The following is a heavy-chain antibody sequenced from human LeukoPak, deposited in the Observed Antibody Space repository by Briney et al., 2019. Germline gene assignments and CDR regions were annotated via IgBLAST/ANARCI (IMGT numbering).Heavy chain of an antibody. Sequence: ASVKVSCKASGYTFTSYGISWVRQAPGQGLEWMGWISAYNGNTNYAQKLQGRVTMTTDTSTSTAYMELRRLRSDDTAVYYCAREYCSSTSCDAFDIWGQGTMVTVSS. J-gene: IGHJ3*02. V-gene: IGHV1-18*01. CDR3: AREYCSSTSCDAFDI. CDR1: GYTFTSYG. D-gene: IGHD2-2*01. CDR2: ISAYNGNT.